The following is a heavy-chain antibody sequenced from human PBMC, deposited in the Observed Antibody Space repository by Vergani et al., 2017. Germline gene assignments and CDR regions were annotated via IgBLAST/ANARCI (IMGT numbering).Heavy chain of an antibody. Sequence: QVQLQESGPGLVKPSQTLSLTCTVSGGSISSGDYYWSWIRQPPGKGLEWVGYIYYSGSTYYNPSLKSRVTISVDTSKNQFSRKLSSVTAAVTAVYYCARVLADCGGDCYSDAFDIWGQGTMVTVSS. CDR2: IYYSGST. V-gene: IGHV4-30-4*08. J-gene: IGHJ3*02. CDR1: GGSISSGDYY. D-gene: IGHD2-21*01. CDR3: ARVLADCGGDCYSDAFDI.